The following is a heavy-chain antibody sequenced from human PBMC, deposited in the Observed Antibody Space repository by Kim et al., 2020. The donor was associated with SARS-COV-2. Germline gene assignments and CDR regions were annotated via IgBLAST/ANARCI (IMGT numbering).Heavy chain of an antibody. V-gene: IGHV3-73*01. Sequence: ASVKGRFTISRDDSKNTAYLQMNSLKTEDTAVHYCTRQNRYDSTVHAFDIWGQGTMVTVSS. D-gene: IGHD3-22*01. J-gene: IGHJ3*02. CDR3: TRQNRYDSTVHAFDI.